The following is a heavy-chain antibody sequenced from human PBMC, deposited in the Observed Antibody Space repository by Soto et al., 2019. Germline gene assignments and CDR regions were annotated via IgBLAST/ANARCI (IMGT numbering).Heavy chain of an antibody. D-gene: IGHD1-26*01. CDR2: INHSGST. V-gene: IGHV4-34*01. Sequence: PSETLSLTCAVYGGSFSGYYWSWIRQPPGKGLEWIGEINHSGSTNYNPSLKSRVTISVDTSKNQFSLKLSSVTAADTAVYYCASSPVKWSPHYFDYWGQGTLVTVSS. CDR3: ASSPVKWSPHYFDY. J-gene: IGHJ4*02. CDR1: GGSFSGYY.